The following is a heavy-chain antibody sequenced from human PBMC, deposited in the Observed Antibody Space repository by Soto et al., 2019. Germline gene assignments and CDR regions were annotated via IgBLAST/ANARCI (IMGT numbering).Heavy chain of an antibody. J-gene: IGHJ4*02. CDR1: GFTFSRYA. V-gene: IGHV3-23*01. CDR2: ISGSGGST. Sequence: EVQLLESGGGLVQPGGSLRLSCAASGFTFSRYAMSWVRQAPGQGLEWVSAISGSGGSTYYADSVKGRFTITRDNSKNTLYLQMRSWRAEDTAVYYCAKDLLFRQGYYFDYWGQGTLVTVSS. D-gene: IGHD1-26*01. CDR3: AKDLLFRQGYYFDY.